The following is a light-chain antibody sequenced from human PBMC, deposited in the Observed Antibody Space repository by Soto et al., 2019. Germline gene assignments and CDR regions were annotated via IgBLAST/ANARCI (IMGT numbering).Light chain of an antibody. V-gene: IGLV1-44*01. Sequence: QSVLTQPPSASGTPGQRVTISCSGSSSNIGSNSVNWYQQLPGTAPKLLIYNSNQRPSGVPDRFSGSKSGTSASLAISGLQSEDEADYYCAPWDDSLDNGVVFGGGTKLTVL. CDR1: SSNIGSNS. CDR3: APWDDSLDNGVV. J-gene: IGLJ2*01. CDR2: NSN.